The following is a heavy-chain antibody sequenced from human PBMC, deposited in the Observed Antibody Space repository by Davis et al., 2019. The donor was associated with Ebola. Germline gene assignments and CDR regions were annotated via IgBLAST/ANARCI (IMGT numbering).Heavy chain of an antibody. D-gene: IGHD1-26*01. J-gene: IGHJ6*02. CDR3: ARNPGGANGMDV. Sequence: GESLKISCAASGFTFSSYWMHWVRQAPGKGLVWVSRINSDESSTSYADSVKGRFTISRDNAKNTLYLHMNSLRAEDTAVYYCARNPGGANGMDVWGQGTTVTVSS. CDR2: INSDESST. V-gene: IGHV3-74*01. CDR1: GFTFSSYW.